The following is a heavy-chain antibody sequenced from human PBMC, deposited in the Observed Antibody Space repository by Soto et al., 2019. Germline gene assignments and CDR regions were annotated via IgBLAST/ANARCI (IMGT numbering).Heavy chain of an antibody. J-gene: IGHJ3*02. CDR2: IYYSGNT. V-gene: IGHV4-39*01. Sequence: SETLSLTCTVSRGSISSSRYYWGWIRQPPGKGLEWIGTIYYSGNTYYNPSLKSRVTISVDTSKNQFSLKLSSVTAADTAVYYCASPVVVTAFDAFHIWGQPTMVTVSS. CDR1: RGSISSSRYY. CDR3: ASPVVVTAFDAFHI. D-gene: IGHD2-21*02.